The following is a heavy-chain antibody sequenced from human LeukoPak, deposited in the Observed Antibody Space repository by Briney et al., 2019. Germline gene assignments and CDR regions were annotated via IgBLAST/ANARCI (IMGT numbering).Heavy chain of an antibody. Sequence: PGGSLSLSCAASGFTFSSYWMYWVRQAPGKGLVCVSLISSYWITTNYACAVKARFTMSRDNAKNTLFLQMNTLRAEDTAVYYCVRDLGELPTYWGQGTLVTVSS. J-gene: IGHJ4*02. CDR3: VRDLGELPTY. CDR2: ISSYWITT. D-gene: IGHD1-26*01. CDR1: GFTFSSYW. V-gene: IGHV3-74*01.